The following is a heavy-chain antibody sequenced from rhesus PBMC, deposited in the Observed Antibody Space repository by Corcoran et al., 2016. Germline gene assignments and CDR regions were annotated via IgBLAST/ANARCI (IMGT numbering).Heavy chain of an antibody. J-gene: IGHJ4*01. CDR1: GYFISSGYY. V-gene: IGHV4-99*02. Sequence: QVQLQESGPGLVKPSETLSLTCAVSGYFISSGYYWGWILQPPGKGLEYIGYISGRSGSTNYNPCLKSLVTISKDTSKNQFSLNLSSVTAAYTAVYYCARDKEAGIAAATSDYWGQGVLVTVSS. D-gene: IGHD6-43*01. CDR2: ISGRSGST. CDR3: ARDKEAGIAAATSDY.